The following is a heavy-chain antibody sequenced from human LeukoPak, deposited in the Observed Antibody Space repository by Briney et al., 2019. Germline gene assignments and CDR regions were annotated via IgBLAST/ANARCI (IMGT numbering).Heavy chain of an antibody. V-gene: IGHV5-51*01. J-gene: IGHJ4*02. D-gene: IGHD1-26*01. CDR2: IYPGGSDT. Sequence: GEALKISWKGSGYSFTSYWIGWVRQMPGEGLEGVGIIYPGGSDTRYSPSFEGQVTISADKSISTAYLQWGSLKASDTAMYYCARHVGIVGTYYFDYWGQGTLVTVSS. CDR3: ARHVGIVGTYYFDY. CDR1: GYSFTSYW.